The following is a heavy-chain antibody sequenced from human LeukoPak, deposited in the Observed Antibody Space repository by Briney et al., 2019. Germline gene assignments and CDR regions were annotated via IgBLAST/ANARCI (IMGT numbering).Heavy chain of an antibody. D-gene: IGHD3-9*01. CDR3: AKGSGYDILNGYRIFDY. CDR2: ISWNSGSI. Sequence: GRSLRLSCAASGFTFDDYAMHWVRQAPGNGLEWVSGISWNSGSIGYADSVKGRFTISRDNAKNSLYLQMNSLRAEDTALYYCAKGSGYDILNGYRIFDYWGQGTLVTVSS. V-gene: IGHV3-9*01. CDR1: GFTFDDYA. J-gene: IGHJ4*02.